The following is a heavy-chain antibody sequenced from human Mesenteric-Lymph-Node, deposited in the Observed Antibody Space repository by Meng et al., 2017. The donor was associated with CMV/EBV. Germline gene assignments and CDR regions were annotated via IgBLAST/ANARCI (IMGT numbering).Heavy chain of an antibody. CDR3: AKLRRGLPINAFDI. D-gene: IGHD1-26*01. J-gene: IGHJ3*02. Sequence: SGFTFSNYGMTWFRQAPEKGLEWVSVISGSGSSTYYADSVKGRFTISRDNSENTLYLQMNSLRAEDTAIYYCAKLRRGLPINAFDIWGQGTMVTVSS. CDR1: GFTFSNYG. V-gene: IGHV3-23*01. CDR2: ISGSGSST.